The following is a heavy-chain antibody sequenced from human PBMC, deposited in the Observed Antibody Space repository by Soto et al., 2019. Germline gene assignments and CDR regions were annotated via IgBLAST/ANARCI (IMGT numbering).Heavy chain of an antibody. J-gene: IGHJ6*02. Sequence: GSLRLSGAASGLSLSSYSMNWVRQAPGKGLEWVSSISSSSSYIYYADSVKGRFTISRDNAKNSLYLQMNSLRAEETAVYYCASFSGGIEAAGTTYYYYGMDVWGQGTTVT. D-gene: IGHD6-13*01. CDR3: ASFSGGIEAAGTTYYYYGMDV. CDR2: ISSSSSYI. CDR1: GLSLSSYS. V-gene: IGHV3-21*01.